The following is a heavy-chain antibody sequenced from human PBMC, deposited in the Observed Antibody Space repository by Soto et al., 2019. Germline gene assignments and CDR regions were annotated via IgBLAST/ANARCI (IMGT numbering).Heavy chain of an antibody. Sequence: QVQLVQSGAEVKKPGASVKVSCKASGYTFTSYAMHWVRQAPGQRLEWMGWINAGNGNTKYSQMFQGRVTITRDTSPSTAYMEMSSLRSEDTAVDYCASSYYYDSSGYSDLYYYYGMDVWGQGNTVTASS. CDR1: GYTFTSYA. V-gene: IGHV1-3*01. J-gene: IGHJ6*02. CDR2: INAGNGNT. D-gene: IGHD3-22*01. CDR3: ASSYYYDSSGYSDLYYYYGMDV.